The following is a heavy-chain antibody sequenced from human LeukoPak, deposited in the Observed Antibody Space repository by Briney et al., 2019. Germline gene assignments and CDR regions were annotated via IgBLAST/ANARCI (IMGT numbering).Heavy chain of an antibody. CDR2: IIPILGIA. CDR3: ARDLEWELPHPSFDY. D-gene: IGHD1-26*01. CDR1: GGTFSSYA. Sequence: SVKVSCKASGGTFSSYAISWVRQAPGQGLEWMGRIIPILGIANYAQKFQGRVTITADKSTSTAYMELSRLRSEDTAVYYCARDLEWELPHPSFDYWGQGTLVTVSS. J-gene: IGHJ4*02. V-gene: IGHV1-69*04.